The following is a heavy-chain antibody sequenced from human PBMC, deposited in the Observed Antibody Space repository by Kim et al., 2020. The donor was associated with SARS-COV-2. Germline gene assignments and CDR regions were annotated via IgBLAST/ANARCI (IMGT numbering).Heavy chain of an antibody. V-gene: IGHV4-59*01. Sequence: SETLSLTCTVSGGSISNYYWSWIRQTPGKGLEWIGYIFYTGSTNYNSSLKSRVTISVDTSNNQFSLRLSSVTAADTAVYYCARGPDILTGYYSLDYWGQGTLVTVSS. CDR2: IFYTGST. J-gene: IGHJ4*02. D-gene: IGHD3-9*01. CDR3: ARGPDILTGYYSLDY. CDR1: GGSISNYY.